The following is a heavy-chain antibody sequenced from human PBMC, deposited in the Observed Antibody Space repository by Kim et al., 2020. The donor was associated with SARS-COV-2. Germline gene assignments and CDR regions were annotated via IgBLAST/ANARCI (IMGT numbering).Heavy chain of an antibody. V-gene: IGHV1-69*01. CDR3: ARMGGYRTPYYYYGMDV. D-gene: IGHD3-22*01. J-gene: IGHJ6*02. Sequence: FQGRVTITADESTSTAYMELSSLRSEDTAVYYCARMGGYRTPYYYYGMDVWGQGTTVTVSS.